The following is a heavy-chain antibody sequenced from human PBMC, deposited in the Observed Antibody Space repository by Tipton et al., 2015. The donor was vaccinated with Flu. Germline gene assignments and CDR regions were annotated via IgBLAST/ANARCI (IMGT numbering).Heavy chain of an antibody. CDR2: ISSNGRSI. J-gene: IGHJ4*02. CDR1: GFTFRNYE. V-gene: IGHV3-48*03. CDR3: AREYYGPRDY. D-gene: IGHD3-16*01. Sequence: SLRLSCVASGFTFRNYEMNWVRQAPGKRLEWVSDISSNGRSIAYADSVKGRFTISRDNAKNSLYLQMNSLRAEDTAVYYCAREYYGPRDYWGRGTLVTVSS.